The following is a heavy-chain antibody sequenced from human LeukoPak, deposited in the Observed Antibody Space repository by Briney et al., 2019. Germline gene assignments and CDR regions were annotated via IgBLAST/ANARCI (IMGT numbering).Heavy chain of an antibody. J-gene: IGHJ4*02. D-gene: IGHD3-16*02. CDR2: IRGSTTTT. CDR1: GFTFSSYG. CDR3: AKRYIGNYYFDY. V-gene: IGHV3-23*01. Sequence: GGSLRLSCAVSGFTFSSYGMHWVRQAPGKGLEWVSTIRGSTTTTLYADSVKGRFTISRDNSKDTLYLQMNSLRAEDTAVYYCAKRYIGNYYFDYWGQGTLVTVSS.